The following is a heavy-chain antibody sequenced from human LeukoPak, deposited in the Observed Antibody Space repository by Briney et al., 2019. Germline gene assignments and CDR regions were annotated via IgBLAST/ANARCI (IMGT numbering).Heavy chain of an antibody. CDR3: ARGSYYYDSSGYSAFDI. CDR2: LSSSGSAF. J-gene: IGHJ3*02. Sequence: GGSLRLSCEDSGFTFRSYEMNWVRQAPGKGLEWIAYLSSSGSAFSYADSVKGRFTISRDNAKNSLYLQMNSLRAEDTAVYYCARGSYYYDSSGYSAFDIWGQGTMVTVSS. V-gene: IGHV3-48*03. CDR1: GFTFRSYE. D-gene: IGHD3-22*01.